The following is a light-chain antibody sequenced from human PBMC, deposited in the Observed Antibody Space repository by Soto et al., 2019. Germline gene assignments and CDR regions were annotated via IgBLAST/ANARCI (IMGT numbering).Light chain of an antibody. CDR3: QQRNS. V-gene: IGKV3-11*01. CDR1: QIVTNY. CDR2: DIS. Sequence: IALTQSPATLSLPPWDTATLSCRASQIVTNYLGWYQQRPGQPPRLLIYDISNRAPGIPARFSGGGSGTDFTLTISSLESEDFAVYFCQQRNSFGQGTRLEI. J-gene: IGKJ5*01.